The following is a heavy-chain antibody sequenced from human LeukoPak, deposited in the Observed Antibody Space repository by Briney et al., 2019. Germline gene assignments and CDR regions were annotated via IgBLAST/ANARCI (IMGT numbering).Heavy chain of an antibody. CDR3: ARNPRSSGWWDFDY. D-gene: IGHD6-19*01. J-gene: IGHJ4*02. CDR2: ISSSSSFI. Sequence: GGSLRLSCAASGFTLSDYNMNWVRQAPGRGLEWVSSISSSSSFIYYADSVKGRFTISRDNAKNALYLQMNSLRAEDTAVYYCARNPRSSGWWDFDYWGQGTLVTVSS. V-gene: IGHV3-21*01. CDR1: GFTLSDYN.